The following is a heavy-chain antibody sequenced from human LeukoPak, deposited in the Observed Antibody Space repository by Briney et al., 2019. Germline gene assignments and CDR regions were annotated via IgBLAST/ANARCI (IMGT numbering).Heavy chain of an antibody. V-gene: IGHV3-23*01. CDR2: ISGSGGST. Sequence: PGGSLRLSCAASGFTFSSYGMSWVRQAPGKGLEWVSAISGSGGSTYYADSVKGRSTISRDNSKNTLYLQMNSLRAEDTAVYYCAKMEKRYFDWLSPVDTHFDYWGQGTLVTVSS. D-gene: IGHD3-9*01. J-gene: IGHJ4*02. CDR1: GFTFSSYG. CDR3: AKMEKRYFDWLSPVDTHFDY.